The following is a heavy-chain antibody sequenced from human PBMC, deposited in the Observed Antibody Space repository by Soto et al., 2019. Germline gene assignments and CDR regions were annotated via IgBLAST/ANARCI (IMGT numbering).Heavy chain of an antibody. CDR2: IYWDDDK. CDR3: AHRRNVELGPLRLFDY. J-gene: IGHJ4*02. Sequence: QITLKESGPTLVKPTQTLTLTCTFSGFSLSTSGVGVGWIRQPPGEALEWLALIYWDDDKRYSPSLKSRPTITKDTSKNQVVLTMTDMDPVDTATYFCAHRRNVELGPLRLFDYWGQGTHVTVSS. D-gene: IGHD2-15*01. V-gene: IGHV2-5*02. CDR1: GFSLSTSGVG.